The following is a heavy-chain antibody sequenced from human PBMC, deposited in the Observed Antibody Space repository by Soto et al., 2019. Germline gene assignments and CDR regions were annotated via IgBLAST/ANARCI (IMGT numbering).Heavy chain of an antibody. CDR2: INAGNGNT. V-gene: IGHV1-3*05. Sequence: QVQLVQSGAEEKKPGASVKVSCKASGYTFTSYAMHWVRQAPGQRLEWMGWINAGNGNTKYSQKFQGRVTITRDTXXSTAYMELSSLRSEETAVYYCARVVYGDCVIAFDIWGQGTMVTVSS. CDR1: GYTFTSYA. CDR3: ARVVYGDCVIAFDI. J-gene: IGHJ3*02. D-gene: IGHD4-17*01.